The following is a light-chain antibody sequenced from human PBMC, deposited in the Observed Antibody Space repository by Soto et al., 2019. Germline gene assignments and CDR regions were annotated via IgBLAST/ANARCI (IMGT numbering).Light chain of an antibody. J-gene: IGKJ1*01. V-gene: IGKV1-5*03. CDR3: QQYNSYSWT. Sequence: DIQMTQSPSTLSASVGDSVTITCRASQSVNRWLAWYQQRPGKAPKLLIYEASSLESGVPPRFGGSGSGTEFTLTISSLPPDDSAIYYCQQYNSYSWTLGQGTKGEIK. CDR1: QSVNRW. CDR2: EAS.